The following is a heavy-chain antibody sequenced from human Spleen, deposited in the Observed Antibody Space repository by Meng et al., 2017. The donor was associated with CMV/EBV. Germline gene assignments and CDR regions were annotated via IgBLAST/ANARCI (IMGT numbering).Heavy chain of an antibody. J-gene: IGHJ6*02. CDR1: GFTFSDHY. CDR3: GRDRSISGTTTDYGMDV. D-gene: IGHD1-20*01. Sequence: GESLKISCAASGFTFSDHYMDWVRQAPGKGLEWVSYISTDGWTIYYADSVKSRFTISRDNAKSSLYLQMNSLTAEDTAVYYCGRDRSISGTTTDYGMDVWGQGTTVTVSS. V-gene: IGHV3-11*01. CDR2: ISTDGWTI.